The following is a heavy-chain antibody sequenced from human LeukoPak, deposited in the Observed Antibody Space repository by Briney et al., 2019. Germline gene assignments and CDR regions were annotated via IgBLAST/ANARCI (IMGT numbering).Heavy chain of an antibody. Sequence: GGSLRLSCAASGFTFSSYSMNWVRQAPGKGLEWVSSISSSSSYIYYADSVKGRFTISRDDAKNSLYLQMNSLRAEDTAVYYCARDHLPAARPGARQTFDPWGQGTLVTVSS. D-gene: IGHD2-2*01. CDR3: ARDHLPAARPGARQTFDP. J-gene: IGHJ5*02. CDR2: ISSSSSYI. CDR1: GFTFSSYS. V-gene: IGHV3-21*01.